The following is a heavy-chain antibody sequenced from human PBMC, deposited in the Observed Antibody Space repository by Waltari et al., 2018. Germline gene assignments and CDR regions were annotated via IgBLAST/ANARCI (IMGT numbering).Heavy chain of an antibody. D-gene: IGHD3-10*01. J-gene: IGHJ4*02. CDR1: GGSISSSGYY. V-gene: IGHV4-39*01. CDR3: ARHESWSGVGNY. Sequence: SGGSISSSGYYWGWIRQPPGKGLEWIGSIYYRGSTYYNPSLKSRVTISVDTSKNQFSLKVSSVTAADTAVYYCARHESWSGVGNYWGQGALVTVSS. CDR2: IYYRGST.